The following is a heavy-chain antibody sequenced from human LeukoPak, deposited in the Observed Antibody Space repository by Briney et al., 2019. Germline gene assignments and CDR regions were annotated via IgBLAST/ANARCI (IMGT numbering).Heavy chain of an antibody. D-gene: IGHD3-10*02. CDR3: ARGASPKDAMFLDY. Sequence: SQTLSLTCSVSGVSITSGSYYWGWIRQSAGKGLEWIGRVHSSGDIYHNAAFRSRAAVSGDASKNQFSLQLNSVTAADTAVYYCARGASPKDAMFLDYWGQGALITVSS. J-gene: IGHJ4*02. V-gene: IGHV4-61*02. CDR1: GVSITSGSYY. CDR2: VHSSGDI.